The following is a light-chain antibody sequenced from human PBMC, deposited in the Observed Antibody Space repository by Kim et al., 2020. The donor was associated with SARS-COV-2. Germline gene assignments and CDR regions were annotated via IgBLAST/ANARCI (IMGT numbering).Light chain of an antibody. J-gene: IGKJ4*01. CDR1: QGISSA. CDR2: YAS. Sequence: AIQLTQSPSSLSASVGDRVTITCRASQGISSALAWYQQKPGKAPKLLIYYASSLESGVPSRFSGSGSGTDFTLTISSLQPEDFATYYCQQFNSYPTFGGGTKVDIK. CDR3: QQFNSYPT. V-gene: IGKV1-13*02.